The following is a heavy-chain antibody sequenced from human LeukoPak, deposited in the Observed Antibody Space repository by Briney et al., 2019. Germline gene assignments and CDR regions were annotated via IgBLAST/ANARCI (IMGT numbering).Heavy chain of an antibody. CDR2: ISWNSGSI. J-gene: IGHJ4*02. CDR3: AKDQFRSCGSFDY. D-gene: IGHD6-13*01. CDR1: GFTFDDYA. V-gene: IGHV3-9*01. Sequence: GRSLRLSCAASGFTFDDYAMHWVRQAPGKGLEWVSGISWNSGSIGYADSVKGRFTISRDNAKNSLYLQMNSLRAEDTALYYCAKDQFRSCGSFDYWGQGTLVTVSS.